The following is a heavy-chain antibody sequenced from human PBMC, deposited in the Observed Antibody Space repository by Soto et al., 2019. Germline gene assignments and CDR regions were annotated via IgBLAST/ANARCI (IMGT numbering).Heavy chain of an antibody. Sequence: QVQLVQSGAEVKKPGASVKVSCKASGYPFTSYGISWVRQAPGQGLEWMGWISAYNGNTNYAQKLQGRVTMTTDTSTSTAYMEMRSLRSDDTAVYYCARPYYYDSSGGTFDYWGQGTLVTVSS. CDR1: GYPFTSYG. V-gene: IGHV1-18*01. J-gene: IGHJ4*02. D-gene: IGHD3-22*01. CDR3: ARPYYYDSSGGTFDY. CDR2: ISAYNGNT.